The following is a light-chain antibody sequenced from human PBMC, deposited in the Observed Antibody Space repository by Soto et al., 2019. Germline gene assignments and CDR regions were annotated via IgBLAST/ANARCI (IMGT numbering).Light chain of an antibody. Sequence: EIVLTQSPGTLSLSPGERATLSCRASQSVRSSYLAWYQQKPGQAPRLLIYGASTRATGIPARFSGSGFETEFSLTISSLQPDDFATYYCQQYNHYWTFGQGTKVDIK. CDR2: GAS. CDR3: QQYNHYWT. V-gene: IGKV3-20*01. J-gene: IGKJ1*01. CDR1: QSVRSSY.